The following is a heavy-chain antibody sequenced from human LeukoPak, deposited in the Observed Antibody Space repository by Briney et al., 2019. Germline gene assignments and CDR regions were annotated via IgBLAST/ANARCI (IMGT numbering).Heavy chain of an antibody. J-gene: IGHJ5*02. V-gene: IGHV1-18*01. Sequence: ASVKVSCKASGYTFTSYAMHWVRQAPGQGLEWMGWISAYNGNTNYAQKLQGRVTMTTDTSTSTAYMELRSLRSDDTAVYYCARDGDSYYYDSSGYYYHWGQGTLVTVSS. D-gene: IGHD3-22*01. CDR3: ARDGDSYYYDSSGYYYH. CDR1: GYTFTSYA. CDR2: ISAYNGNT.